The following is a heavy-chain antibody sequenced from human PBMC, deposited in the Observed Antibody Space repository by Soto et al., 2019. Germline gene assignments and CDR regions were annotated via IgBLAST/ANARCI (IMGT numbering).Heavy chain of an antibody. Sequence: SGPTLVNPTETLTLTCTVSGFSLSNARMGVSWIRQPPGKALEWLAHIFSNDEKSYSTSLKSRLTISKDTSKSQVVLTMTNMDPVDTATYYCARIPLVREKYYYYGMDVWGQGTTVTVSS. CDR3: ARIPLVREKYYYYGMDV. CDR2: IFSNDEK. J-gene: IGHJ6*02. V-gene: IGHV2-26*01. D-gene: IGHD3-10*01. CDR1: GFSLSNARMG.